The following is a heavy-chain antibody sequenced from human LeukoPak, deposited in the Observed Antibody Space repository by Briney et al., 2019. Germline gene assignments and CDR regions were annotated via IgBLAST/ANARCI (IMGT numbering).Heavy chain of an antibody. Sequence: GGSLRLSGAAPGFTFSSYTMHWVRQAPGKGLEWVAVIWYDGSNKYYADSVKGRFAISRDNSKDTLYLQMNSLRAEDTAVYYCARDSNYYDRDWFDPWGQGTLVTVSS. CDR3: ARDSNYYDRDWFDP. CDR1: GFTFSSYT. J-gene: IGHJ5*02. D-gene: IGHD3-22*01. V-gene: IGHV3-33*08. CDR2: IWYDGSNK.